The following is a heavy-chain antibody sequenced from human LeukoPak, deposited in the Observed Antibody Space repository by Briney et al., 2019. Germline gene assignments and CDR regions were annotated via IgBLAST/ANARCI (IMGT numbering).Heavy chain of an antibody. D-gene: IGHD3-10*01. CDR3: ARALFAGAFYGMDV. V-gene: IGHV3-30-3*01. CDR2: ISYDGNNK. J-gene: IGHJ6*02. CDR1: GFTFSSYA. Sequence: PGGSLRLSCAASGFTFSSYAMHWVRQAPGKGLEWVAVISYDGNNKYYADSVKGRFTISRDNSKNTLYLQMNSLRAEDTAVYYCARALFAGAFYGMDVWAKGPRSPSP.